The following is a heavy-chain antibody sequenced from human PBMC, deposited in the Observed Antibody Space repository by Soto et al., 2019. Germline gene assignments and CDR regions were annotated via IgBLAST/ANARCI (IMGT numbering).Heavy chain of an antibody. J-gene: IGHJ4*02. CDR1: GGKISSYD. D-gene: IGHD4-17*01. V-gene: IGHV4-59*01. CDR3: AKDAVSGDGVWLVDH. CDR2: IYYSGST. Sequence: PSETMSLTWRVAGGKISSYDWIWIRKHPGKGLEWIGYIYYSGSTNYNPSLKSRVTISVDTSKNQFSLKLSSVTAADTAVYYCAKDAVSGDGVWLVDHWGQGTVVTFSS.